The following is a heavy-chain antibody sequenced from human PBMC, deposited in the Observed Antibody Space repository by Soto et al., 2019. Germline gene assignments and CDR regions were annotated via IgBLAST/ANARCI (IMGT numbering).Heavy chain of an antibody. CDR1: RGSISSGGYY. J-gene: IGHJ3*02. CDR2: IYHSGTT. CDR3: ASVKSGLGYYYDSSGDNDAVDI. D-gene: IGHD3-22*01. V-gene: IGHV4-31*03. Sequence: SETLSLTCTVSRGSISSGGYYWRWIRQHPGKGLEWIGYIYHSGTTYYNPSLKSRVTISVDKSKNQFSLKLSSVTAADTAVYYCASVKSGLGYYYDSSGDNDAVDIGGQGTMGTVSS.